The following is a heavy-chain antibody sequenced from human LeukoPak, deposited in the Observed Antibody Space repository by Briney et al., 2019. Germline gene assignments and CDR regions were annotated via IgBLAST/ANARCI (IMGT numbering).Heavy chain of an antibody. D-gene: IGHD2-2*03. CDR3: AIEGIGSWDAFDI. J-gene: IGHJ3*02. CDR1: GFIVSGTF. V-gene: IGHV3-53*01. Sequence: PGWSLRLSCAASGFIVSGTFMSWVRQAPGKGLEGVSVIYGAGTTYYAHSVNGRFTISRDNSKNTVFLEMNSLSAEDTAVYYCAIEGIGSWDAFDIWGQGTMVTVSS. CDR2: IYGAGTT.